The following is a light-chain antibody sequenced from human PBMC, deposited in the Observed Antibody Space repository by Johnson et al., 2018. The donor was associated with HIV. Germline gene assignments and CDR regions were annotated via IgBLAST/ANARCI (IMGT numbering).Light chain of an antibody. CDR2: DNK. J-gene: IGLJ1*01. V-gene: IGLV1-51*01. CDR3: GTWDSSLSVYV. CDR1: NSNIGNNY. Sequence: SVLTQPPSVSAAPGQKVTISCSGSNSNIGNNYVSWYQQLPGTAPKLLIYDNKKRPSGIPDRFSGSKSGTSATLAITGLQTGDEADYYCGTWDSSLSVYVFGTGTKVTVL.